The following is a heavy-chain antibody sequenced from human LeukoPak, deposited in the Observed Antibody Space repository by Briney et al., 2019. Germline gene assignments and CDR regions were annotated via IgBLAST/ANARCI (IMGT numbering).Heavy chain of an antibody. CDR3: AKDKAGSTAYYFDC. Sequence: GGSLRLSCAASGFTFSTYSMNWVRQAPGKGLEWVSSISSRSSYIYYADSVKGRFTISRDNSRNTLYLQMSSLRAEDTAVYYCAKDKAGSTAYYFDCWGQGTLVTVSS. CDR2: ISSRSSYI. D-gene: IGHD6-13*01. J-gene: IGHJ4*02. CDR1: GFTFSTYS. V-gene: IGHV3-21*04.